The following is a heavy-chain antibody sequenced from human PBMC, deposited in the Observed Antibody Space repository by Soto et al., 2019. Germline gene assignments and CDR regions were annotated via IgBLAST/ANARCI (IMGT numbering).Heavy chain of an antibody. CDR1: GYTFTSYD. D-gene: IGHD1-26*01. CDR2: MNPNSGNT. J-gene: IGHJ3*02. CDR3: ATERWEDAFDI. Sequence: ASLKVSCKASGYTFTSYDITWVRQATGQGLEWMGWMNPNSGNTGYAQKFQGRVTMTRNTSIGTAYMELSSLRSEDTAVYYCATERWEDAFDIWGQGTMVTVSS. V-gene: IGHV1-8*01.